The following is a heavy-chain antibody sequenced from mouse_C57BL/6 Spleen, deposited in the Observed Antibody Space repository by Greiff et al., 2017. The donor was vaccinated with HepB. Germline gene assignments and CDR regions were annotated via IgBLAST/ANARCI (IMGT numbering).Heavy chain of an antibody. Sequence: QVQLQQPGAELVKPGASVKLSCKASGYTFTSYWMHWVKQRPGQGLEWIGMIHPNSGSTNYNEKFKSKATLTVDKSSSTAYMQLSSLTYEDSAVYYGARCNGSSPYWYFDVWGTGTTVTVSS. CDR1: GYTFTSYW. J-gene: IGHJ1*03. V-gene: IGHV1-64*01. D-gene: IGHD1-1*01. CDR2: IHPNSGST. CDR3: ARCNGSSPYWYFDV.